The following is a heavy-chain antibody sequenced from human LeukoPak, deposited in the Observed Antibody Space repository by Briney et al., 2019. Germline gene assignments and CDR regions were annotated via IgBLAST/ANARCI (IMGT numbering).Heavy chain of an antibody. Sequence: PSETLSLTCTVSGGSISSYYWSWLRQPPGKGLEGIGYIYYSGSTNYNPSLKSRVTISVDTSKNQFSLKLSSVTAADTAVYYCARDRGDGLDAFDIWGQGTMVTVSS. D-gene: IGHD5-24*01. J-gene: IGHJ3*02. CDR2: IYYSGST. V-gene: IGHV4-59*01. CDR3: ARDRGDGLDAFDI. CDR1: GGSISSYY.